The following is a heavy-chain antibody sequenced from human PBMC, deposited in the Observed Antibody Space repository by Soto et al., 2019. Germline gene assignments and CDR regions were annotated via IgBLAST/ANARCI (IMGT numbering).Heavy chain of an antibody. CDR1: GFTFSSYW. V-gene: IGHV3-74*03. CDR3: VRDDVGVGIDY. Sequence: EVQLVESGGGLVQPGGSLRLSCAASGFTFSSYWMHWVRQVPGKGLVWVSHIDSDGISTTYADSVKGRFTISRDNAKNTGYLHMNSLRAEDTAVYYCVRDDVGVGIDYWGLGTLVTVSS. D-gene: IGHD1-26*01. CDR2: IDSDGIST. J-gene: IGHJ4*02.